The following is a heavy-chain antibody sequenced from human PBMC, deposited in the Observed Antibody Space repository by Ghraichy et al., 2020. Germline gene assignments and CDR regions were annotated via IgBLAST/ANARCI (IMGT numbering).Heavy chain of an antibody. CDR3: ARQHATSRYAGRLNYIDL. D-gene: IGHD6-13*01. J-gene: IGHJ4*02. CDR1: GGSFSGYY. Sequence: TLSLTCAVYGGSFSGYYYNWIRQTPGKGLEWIGEINHSGSTNYNPSLQSRVTISVDRSKNQFSLKLTTVTAADTAMYFCARQHATSRYAGRLNYIDLWGRGTQVTVTS. V-gene: IGHV4-34*01. CDR2: INHSGST.